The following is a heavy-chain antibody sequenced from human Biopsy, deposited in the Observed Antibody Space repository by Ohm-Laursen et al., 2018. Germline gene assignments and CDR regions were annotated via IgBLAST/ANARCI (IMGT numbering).Heavy chain of an antibody. J-gene: IGHJ4*02. CDR2: INPNNDNT. D-gene: IGHD3-22*01. CDR1: GYTFTSYY. CDR3: ARGPRGLVVITTTALYFDY. V-gene: IGHV1-46*01. Sequence: ASVKVSCKASGYTFTSYYLHWERQAPGQGLEWMGRINPNNDNTAYAQKFQGRITMTKDKSTSTVYMDLSSLTFDDSAVYYCARGPRGLVVITTTALYFDYWGQGNLVTVSS.